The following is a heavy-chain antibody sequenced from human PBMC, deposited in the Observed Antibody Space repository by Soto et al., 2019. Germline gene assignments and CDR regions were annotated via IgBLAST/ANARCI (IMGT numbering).Heavy chain of an antibody. Sequence: SQTLSLTCAISGDSVSGYSAGWNWISQSPSRGLEWLGRTYYRSRWYYDYAGSMKSRITINADTSKNHFSLQLNSVTPEDTAVYYCASGMLVRGAYYMDVWGQGTTVTVSS. CDR1: GDSVSGYSAG. CDR2: TYYRSRWYY. J-gene: IGHJ6*02. D-gene: IGHD3-10*01. V-gene: IGHV6-1*01. CDR3: ASGMLVRGAYYMDV.